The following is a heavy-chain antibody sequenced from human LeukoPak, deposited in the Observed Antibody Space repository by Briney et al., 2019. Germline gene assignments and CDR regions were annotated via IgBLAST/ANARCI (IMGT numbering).Heavy chain of an antibody. CDR1: GFTFSAYS. CDR3: ARDRAGSPKGIADY. J-gene: IGHJ4*02. D-gene: IGHD6-19*01. Sequence: GGYLRLSCTASGFTFSAYSLNWVRQAPGKGLEWVSSISSSTTYIYYADSVKGRFTISRDNAKNLLYLQMNSLRAEDTAIYYCARDRAGSPKGIADYWGQRTLVTVSS. CDR2: ISSSTTYI. V-gene: IGHV3-21*01.